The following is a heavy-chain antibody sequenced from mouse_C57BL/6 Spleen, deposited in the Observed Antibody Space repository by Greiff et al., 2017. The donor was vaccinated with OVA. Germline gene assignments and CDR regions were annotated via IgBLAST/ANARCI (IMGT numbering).Heavy chain of an antibody. J-gene: IGHJ1*03. D-gene: IGHD2-4*01. CDR3: AISTMITRWYFDV. V-gene: IGHV3-6*01. CDR2: ISYDGSN. Sequence: ESGPGLVKPSQSLSLTCSVTGYSITSGYYWNWIRQFPGNKLEWMGYISYDGSNNYNPSLKNRISITRDTSKNQFFLKLNSVTTEDTATYYCAISTMITRWYFDVWGTGTTVTVSS. CDR1: GYSITSGYY.